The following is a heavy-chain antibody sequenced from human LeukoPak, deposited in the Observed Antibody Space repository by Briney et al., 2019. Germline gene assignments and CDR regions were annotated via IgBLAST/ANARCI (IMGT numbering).Heavy chain of an antibody. J-gene: IGHJ1*01. CDR1: GFTFSSYA. CDR2: ISGSGGST. V-gene: IGHV3-23*01. Sequence: GGSLRLSCAASGFTFSSYAMSWVRQAPGKGLEWVSAISGSGGSTYYADSVKGRFTISRDNSKNTLYLQMNSLRAEYTAVYYCAKAHTYFRAEYFQHWGQGTLVTVSS. CDR3: AKAHTYFRAEYFQH. D-gene: IGHD2/OR15-2a*01.